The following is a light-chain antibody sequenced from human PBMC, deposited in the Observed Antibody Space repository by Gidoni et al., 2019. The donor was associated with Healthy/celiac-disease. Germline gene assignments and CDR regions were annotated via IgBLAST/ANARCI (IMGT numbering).Light chain of an antibody. CDR2: RNN. Sequence: QSVLTQPPSASGTPGQRVTISCSGSSSNIVSNYVYWYQQLPGTAPKLLIYRNNQRPEGVPDRFSGAKSGTSASLAIGGLRSEEEADYYWAAWDDSLSGYVFGTGTKVTVL. CDR3: AAWDDSLSGYV. CDR1: SSNIVSNY. V-gene: IGLV1-47*01. J-gene: IGLJ1*01.